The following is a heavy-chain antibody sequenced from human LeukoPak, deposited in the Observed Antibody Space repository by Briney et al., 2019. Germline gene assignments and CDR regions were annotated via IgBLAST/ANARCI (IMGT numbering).Heavy chain of an antibody. V-gene: IGHV3-23*01. D-gene: IGHD3-22*01. CDR3: AKGRANYYDSSGPFDY. CDR1: GFTFSSYA. J-gene: IGHJ4*02. CDR2: ISGSGGST. Sequence: GGSLRLSCAASGFTFSSYAMSRVRQAPGKGLEWVSAISGSGGSTYYADSVKGRFTISRDNSKNTLYLQMNSLRAEDTAVYYCAKGRANYYDSSGPFDYWGQGTLVTVSS.